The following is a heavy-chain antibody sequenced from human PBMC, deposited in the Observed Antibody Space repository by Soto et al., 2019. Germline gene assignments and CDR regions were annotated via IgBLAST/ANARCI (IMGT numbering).Heavy chain of an antibody. D-gene: IGHD2-15*01. Sequence: EVQLVESGGGLVQPGGSLRLSCAASGFTVSSNYMSWVRQAPGKGLEWVSVIYSGGSTYYADSVKGRFTISRDNSKNTLYLQMNSLRAEDTAVYYCARENVWECSGGSCPLGAFDIWGQGTMVTVSS. V-gene: IGHV3-66*01. CDR2: IYSGGST. CDR3: ARENVWECSGGSCPLGAFDI. J-gene: IGHJ3*02. CDR1: GFTVSSNY.